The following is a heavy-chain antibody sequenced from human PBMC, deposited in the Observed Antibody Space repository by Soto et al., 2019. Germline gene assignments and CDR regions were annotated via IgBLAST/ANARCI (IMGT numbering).Heavy chain of an antibody. CDR3: ARGVISRYFDWWQYLDY. CDR2: ISAYNGNT. Sequence: ASVKVSCKASGYTFTSYGISCVRQAPGQGLEWMGWISAYNGNTNYAQKLQGRVTMTTDTSTSTAYMELRSLRSDDTAVYYCARGVISRYFDWWQYLDYWGQGTLVTVSS. J-gene: IGHJ4*02. CDR1: GYTFTSYG. D-gene: IGHD3-9*01. V-gene: IGHV1-18*01.